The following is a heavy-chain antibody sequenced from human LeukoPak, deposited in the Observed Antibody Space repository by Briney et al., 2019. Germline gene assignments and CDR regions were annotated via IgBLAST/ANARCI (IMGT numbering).Heavy chain of an antibody. CDR3: ARKGVSDLYYFDS. V-gene: IGHV4-39*01. Sequence: SETLSLTCTISGGSISSSSYYWGWIRQPPGKGLEWIGSISYTGTTYHNPSLKSRVTISVDTSKTQFSLRLRSVTAADTAVYYCARKGVSDLYYFDSWGQGTLVTVSS. J-gene: IGHJ4*02. CDR2: ISYTGTT. D-gene: IGHD3-16*01. CDR1: GGSISSSSYY.